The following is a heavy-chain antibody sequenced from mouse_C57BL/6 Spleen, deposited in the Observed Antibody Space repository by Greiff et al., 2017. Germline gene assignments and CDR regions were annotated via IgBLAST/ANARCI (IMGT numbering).Heavy chain of an antibody. CDR3: TRRGYYPFDY. D-gene: IGHD2-3*01. J-gene: IGHJ2*01. CDR1: GYTFTDYE. V-gene: IGHV1-15*01. CDR2: IDPETGGT. Sequence: VKLMESGAELVRPGASVTLSCKASGYTFTDYEMHWVKQTPVHGLEWIGAIDPETGGTAYNQKFKGKAILTADKSSSTAYMELRSLTSEDSAVYYCTRRGYYPFDYWGQGTTLTVSS.